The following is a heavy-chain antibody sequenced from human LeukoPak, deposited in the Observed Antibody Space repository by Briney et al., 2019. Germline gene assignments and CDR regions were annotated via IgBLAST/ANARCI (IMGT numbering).Heavy chain of an antibody. Sequence: ASVKVSCKASGYTFTSYDINWVRQATGQGLEWLGWMNPNSRNTGYAQKFQGRVTTTRNTSINTAYMELSSLRSEDTAVYYCARGPLYGSGNYPGNYWGQGTLVTVSS. J-gene: IGHJ4*02. CDR2: MNPNSRNT. D-gene: IGHD3-10*01. V-gene: IGHV1-8*01. CDR1: GYTFTSYD. CDR3: ARGPLYGSGNYPGNY.